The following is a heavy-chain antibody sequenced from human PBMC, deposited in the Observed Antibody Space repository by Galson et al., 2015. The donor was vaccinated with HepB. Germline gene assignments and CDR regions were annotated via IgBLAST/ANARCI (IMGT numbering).Heavy chain of an antibody. CDR1: GFTFGDYA. Sequence: SLRLSCAASGFTFGDYAMSWFRQAPGKGLEWVGFIRSKAYGGTTEYAASVKSRFTISRDDSKSIAYLQMNSLKTEDTAVYYCTREEDSSGYYVNDYWGQGTLVTVSS. CDR3: TREEDSSGYYVNDY. J-gene: IGHJ4*02. CDR2: IRSKAYGGTT. D-gene: IGHD3-22*01. V-gene: IGHV3-49*03.